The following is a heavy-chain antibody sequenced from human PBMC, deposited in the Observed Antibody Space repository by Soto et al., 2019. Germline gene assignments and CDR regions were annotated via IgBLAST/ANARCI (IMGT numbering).Heavy chain of an antibody. Sequence: QVQLVQSGAEVKKPGSSVKVSCKASGGTFSSYAISWVRQAPGQGLEWMGGIIPIFGTANYAQKFQGRVTITEDKSTSTAYMKLSSLRSEDTAVYYCAGGPPWIQQYGMDFWGQGTTVNVSS. CDR2: IIPIFGTA. J-gene: IGHJ6*02. V-gene: IGHV1-69*06. CDR1: GGTFSSYA. D-gene: IGHD5-18*01. CDR3: AGGPPWIQQYGMDF.